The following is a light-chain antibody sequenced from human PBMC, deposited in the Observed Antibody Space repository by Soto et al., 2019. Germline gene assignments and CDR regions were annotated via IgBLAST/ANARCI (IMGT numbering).Light chain of an antibody. J-gene: IGKJ3*01. V-gene: IGKV3-11*01. CDR3: QQRSNWLFT. Sequence: EIVLTQSPATLSLSPGERATLSCRASQSVSSYLAWYQQKPGQAPRLLIYDASNRATGIPARFSGSGSWTDFTLTNSSLEPEDFAFYYCQQRSNWLFTFGPGTKVDIK. CDR1: QSVSSY. CDR2: DAS.